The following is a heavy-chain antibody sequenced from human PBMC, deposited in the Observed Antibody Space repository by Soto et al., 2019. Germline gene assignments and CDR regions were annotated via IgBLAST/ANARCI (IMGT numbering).Heavy chain of an antibody. CDR3: ARNYGSGSYYTYYYYYYMAV. J-gene: IGHJ6*03. CDR2: IYYSGST. D-gene: IGHD3-10*01. CDR1: GGSISSSSYY. V-gene: IGHV4-39*01. Sequence: SVTLSLPSTVSGGSISSSSYYWGWIRQHPGKGLEWIGSIYYSGSTYYNPSLTSRVTISVDTPKNQFSLKLRSVIAADTAVYYCARNYGSGSYYTYYYYYYMAVWGKGTTDPVSS.